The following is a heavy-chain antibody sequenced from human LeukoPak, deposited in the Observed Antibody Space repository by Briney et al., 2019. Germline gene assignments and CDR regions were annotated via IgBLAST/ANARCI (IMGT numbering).Heavy chain of an antibody. CDR3: AKPIGGIQLWLHYYYGMDV. CDR2: ISYDGSNK. V-gene: IGHV3-30*18. D-gene: IGHD5-18*01. J-gene: IGHJ6*02. CDR1: GFTFSSYG. Sequence: PGRSLRLSCAASGFTFSSYGMHWVRQAPGKGLEWVAVISYDGSNKYYADSVKGRFTISRDNSKNTLYLQMNSLRAEDTAVYYCAKPIGGIQLWLHYYYGMDVWGQGTTVTVSS.